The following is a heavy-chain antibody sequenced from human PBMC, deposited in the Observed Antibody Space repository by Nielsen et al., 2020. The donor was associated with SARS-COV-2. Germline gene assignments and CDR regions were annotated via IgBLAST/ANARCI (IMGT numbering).Heavy chain of an antibody. V-gene: IGHV1-2*06. CDR1: GYTLTGYY. Sequence: ASVKVSCKASGYTLTGYYMHWVRQAPGQGLEWIGRINPNSGGTNYAQKFQGRVTMTRDTSISTAYMELSRLRSDDTAVYYCARDPAGEYGWDYYYGMDVWGQGTTVTVSS. D-gene: IGHD3-16*01. CDR2: INPNSGGT. J-gene: IGHJ6*02. CDR3: ARDPAGEYGWDYYYGMDV.